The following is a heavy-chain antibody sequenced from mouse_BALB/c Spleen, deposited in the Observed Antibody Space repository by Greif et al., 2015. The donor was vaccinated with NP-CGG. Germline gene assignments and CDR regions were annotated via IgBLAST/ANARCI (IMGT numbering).Heavy chain of an antibody. J-gene: IGHJ3*01. CDR3: ASYYGSLFAY. V-gene: IGHV2-9*02. CDR2: IWAGGST. Sequence: VHLVESGPGLVAPSQSLSITCTVSGFSLTSYGVHWVRQPPGKGLEWLGVIWAGGSTNYNSALMSRLSISKDNSKSQVFLKMNSLQTDDTAMYYCASYYGSLFAYWGQGTLVTVSA. CDR1: GFSLTSYG. D-gene: IGHD1-1*01.